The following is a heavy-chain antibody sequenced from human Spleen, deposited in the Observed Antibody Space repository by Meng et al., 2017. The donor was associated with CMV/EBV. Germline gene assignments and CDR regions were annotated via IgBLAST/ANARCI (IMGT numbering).Heavy chain of an antibody. D-gene: IGHD3-22*01. CDR1: GGSISSNE. CDR2: IYTSGST. V-gene: IGHV4-4*07. CDR3: ASSYSSGYYYVDY. Sequence: QLREAGPGLWRPPGTLAPPCPVSGGSISSNEWSWLRQPAGKGLEWIGRIYTSGSTNYNPSLKSRVTMSVDTSKNQFSLKLSSVTAADTAVYYCASSYSSGYYYVDYWGQGTLVTVSS. J-gene: IGHJ4*02.